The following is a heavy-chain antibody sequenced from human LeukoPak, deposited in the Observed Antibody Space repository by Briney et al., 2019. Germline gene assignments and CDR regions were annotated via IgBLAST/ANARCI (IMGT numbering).Heavy chain of an antibody. D-gene: IGHD2-21*02. J-gene: IGHJ4*02. CDR1: GGSITSGSYY. V-gene: IGHV4-61*02. CDR2: IYTSGST. Sequence: SQTLSLTCTVSGGSITSGSYYWSWIRQPAGKGLEWIGRIYTSGSTNYNPSLKSRVTMSVDTSKNQFSLKLSSVTAADTAVYYCAREAYCGGDCYSGFDYWGQGTLVTVSS. CDR3: AREAYCGGDCYSGFDY.